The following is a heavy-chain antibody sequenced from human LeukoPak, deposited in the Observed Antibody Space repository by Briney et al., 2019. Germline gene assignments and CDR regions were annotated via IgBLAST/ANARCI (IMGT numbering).Heavy chain of an antibody. V-gene: IGHV4-4*07. D-gene: IGHD3-16*01. Sequence: SETLSLTCSVSGVSVTNYYWGWVRQPAGKRLEWIGRNYPTGDTIYNPSLKSRVTMSVDMSRNHLSLKLTSVTAADAAVYYCARDLTARGSFDYWGQGILVSVSS. CDR2: NYPTGDT. CDR3: ARDLTARGSFDY. CDR1: GVSVTNYY. J-gene: IGHJ4*02.